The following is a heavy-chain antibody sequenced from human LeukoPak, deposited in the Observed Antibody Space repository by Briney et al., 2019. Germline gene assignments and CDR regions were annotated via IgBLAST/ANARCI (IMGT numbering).Heavy chain of an antibody. CDR1: GYTFTGYY. V-gene: IGHV1-2*02. CDR3: ARDSHEVVVVAATPVWFDP. D-gene: IGHD2-15*01. J-gene: IGHJ5*02. CDR2: INPNSGGT. Sequence: ASVKVSCKASGYTFTGYYMHWVRQAPGQGLEGMGWINPNSGGTSYAQKFQGRVTMTRDTSISTAYMELSRLRSDDTAVYYCARDSHEVVVVAATPVWFDPWGQGTLVTVSS.